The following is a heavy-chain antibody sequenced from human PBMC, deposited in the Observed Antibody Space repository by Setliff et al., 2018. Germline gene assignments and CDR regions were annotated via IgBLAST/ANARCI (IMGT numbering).Heavy chain of an antibody. J-gene: IGHJ4*02. CDR2: ISAYNGNT. CDR1: GYTFTSYG. D-gene: IGHD6-13*01. Sequence: ASVKVSCKASGYTFTSYGISWVRQAPGQGLEWMGWISAYNGNTNYAQKLQGRVTMTTDTSTSTAYMELRSLRSDDTAVYYCARGQAIRIRAAAGMWDRWGQGTLVTVSS. V-gene: IGHV1-18*01. CDR3: ARGQAIRIRAAAGMWDR.